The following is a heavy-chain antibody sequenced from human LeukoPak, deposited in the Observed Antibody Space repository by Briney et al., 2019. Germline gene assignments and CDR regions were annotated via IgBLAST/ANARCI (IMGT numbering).Heavy chain of an antibody. J-gene: IGHJ4*02. V-gene: IGHV4-34*01. CDR2: INHSGST. CDR3: VTYYFDSSGPKKNY. Sequence: SETLSLTCAVYGGSFSGYYWSWIRQPPGKGLEWIGEINHSGSTNYNPSLKSRVTISEDTSKKQFSLKLSSVTAADTAVYYCVTYYFDSSGPKKNYWGQGTLVTVSS. D-gene: IGHD3-22*01. CDR1: GGSFSGYY.